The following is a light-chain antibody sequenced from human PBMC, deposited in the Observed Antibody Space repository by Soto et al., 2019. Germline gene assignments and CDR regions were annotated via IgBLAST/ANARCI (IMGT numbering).Light chain of an antibody. CDR3: TSYTGTNTRYV. CDR1: SSDVGGYNY. J-gene: IGLJ1*01. Sequence: SVLTQPASVSGSPGQSITISCTGTSSDVGGYNYVSWYQQHPGKAPKLMIYEVTNRPSGVSDRFSGSKSGNTASLTISGLQAEDEDDYYCTSYTGTNTRYVFGTATEVTVL. V-gene: IGLV2-14*01. CDR2: EVT.